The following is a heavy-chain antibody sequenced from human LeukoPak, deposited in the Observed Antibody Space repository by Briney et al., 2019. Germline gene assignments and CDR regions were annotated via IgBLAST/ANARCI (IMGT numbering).Heavy chain of an antibody. D-gene: IGHD1-1*01. J-gene: IGHJ4*02. CDR3: ASGGSLDNWYVGYFDY. CDR2: INPNSGDT. CDR1: GYSFSDYY. V-gene: IGHV1-2*02. Sequence: ASVKVSCKASGYSFSDYYIHWVRQAPGQGLEWMGWINPNSGDTNLAQKFQGRVTMTRDSSISTAYMEVSRLRSDDTAVYYCASGGSLDNWYVGYFDYWGQGTLVTVSS.